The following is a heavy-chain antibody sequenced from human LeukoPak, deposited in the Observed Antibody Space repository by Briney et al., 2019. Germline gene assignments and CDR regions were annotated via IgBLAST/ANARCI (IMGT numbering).Heavy chain of an antibody. D-gene: IGHD6-13*01. CDR3: AKDSGFAYSSSWYRVDAFDI. V-gene: IGHV3-23*01. CDR2: ISGSGGRT. Sequence: GGSLRLSCGASGFTFSTYAMTWVRQAPGKGLEWVSAISGSGGRTYYADSVKGRFTISRDNSKNTLNLQMNSLRADDTAVYYCAKDSGFAYSSSWYRVDAFDIWGQGTMVTVSS. J-gene: IGHJ3*02. CDR1: GFTFSTYA.